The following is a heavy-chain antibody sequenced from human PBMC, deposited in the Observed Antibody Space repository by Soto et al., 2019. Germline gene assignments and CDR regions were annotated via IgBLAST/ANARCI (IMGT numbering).Heavy chain of an antibody. Sequence: DVQLLESGGGSVQPGGSLRLSCGASGFTFSAIAMTWVRQVPGKGLVLVSTITGTGLSNYYAVSVKGRFTISSDVSQTRLYMKTKSLRAEDTAIYDCARGLWGGVVIQAFDIWGQGTMVTVSS. CDR2: ITGTGLSN. CDR3: ARGLWGGVVIQAFDI. CDR1: GFTFSAIA. V-gene: IGHV3-23*01. J-gene: IGHJ3*02. D-gene: IGHD3-3*01.